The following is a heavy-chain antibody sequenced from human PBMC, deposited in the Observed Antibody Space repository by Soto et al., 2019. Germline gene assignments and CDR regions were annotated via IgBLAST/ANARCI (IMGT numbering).Heavy chain of an antibody. CDR3: ARVGLRGSLAGISLDY. Sequence: GGSLRLSCAASGFTFSSYWMSWVRQAPGKGLEWVANIKQDGSEKYYVDSVKGRFTISRDNAKNSLYLQMNSLRAEDTAVYYCARVGLRGSLAGISLDYWGQGTLVTVSS. CDR1: GFTFSSYW. V-gene: IGHV3-7*05. D-gene: IGHD1-26*01. J-gene: IGHJ4*02. CDR2: IKQDGSEK.